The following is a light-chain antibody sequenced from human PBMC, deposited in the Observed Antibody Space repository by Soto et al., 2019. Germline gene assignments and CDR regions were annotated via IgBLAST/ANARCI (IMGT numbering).Light chain of an antibody. V-gene: IGKV1-39*01. Sequence: DIQMTQFPSSLSASVGDRVTITCRASQTINSYLNWYQQKPGTAPNLLIYAASNLQRGVPSRFSGSGSGTNFTLTIRSLVREDFATYHCQQSYSTPQTFGQGTNVEVK. CDR1: QTINSY. CDR2: AAS. J-gene: IGKJ1*01. CDR3: QQSYSTPQT.